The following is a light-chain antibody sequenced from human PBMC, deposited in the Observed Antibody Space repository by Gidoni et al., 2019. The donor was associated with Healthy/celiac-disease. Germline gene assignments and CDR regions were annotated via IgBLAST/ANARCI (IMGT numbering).Light chain of an antibody. J-gene: IGKJ4*01. Sequence: TEFPHSLGTLSLSPGESATLACRASQSGSSSHLAWYQQKPGQAPRLLIYGASSRATGIPDRFSGSGSGTDFTLTSSRLEPEDFAVYYWQQYGSSLLTFXGXTKVEIK. CDR2: GAS. CDR1: QSGSSSH. V-gene: IGKV3-20*01. CDR3: QQYGSSLLT.